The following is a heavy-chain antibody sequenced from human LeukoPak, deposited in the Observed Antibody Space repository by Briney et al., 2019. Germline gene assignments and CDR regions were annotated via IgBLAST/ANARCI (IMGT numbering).Heavy chain of an antibody. CDR3: ARGAGAFDI. Sequence: SETLSLTCTVSGGSISSGSYYWSWIRQPAGKGLEWIGRIYTSGSTNYNPSLKSRVTISVDTSKNQFSLRLSSVTAADTAVYYCARGAGAFDIWGQGTMVTVSS. CDR2: IYTSGST. CDR1: GGSISSGSYY. J-gene: IGHJ3*02. V-gene: IGHV4-61*02.